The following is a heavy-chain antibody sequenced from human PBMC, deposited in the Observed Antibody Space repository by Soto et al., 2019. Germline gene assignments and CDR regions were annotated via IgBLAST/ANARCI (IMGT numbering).Heavy chain of an antibody. CDR1: GFTFSSYE. CDR2: ISSSGSTI. D-gene: IGHD3-16*01. Sequence: LRLSCSASGFTFSSYEMNWVRQAPGKGLEWVSYISSSGSTIYYADSVKGRFTISRDNAKNSLYLQMNSLRAEDTAVYYRARWGGVKSYYYYYYGMDVWGQGTTVTVSS. CDR3: ARWGGVKSYYYYYYGMDV. J-gene: IGHJ6*02. V-gene: IGHV3-48*03.